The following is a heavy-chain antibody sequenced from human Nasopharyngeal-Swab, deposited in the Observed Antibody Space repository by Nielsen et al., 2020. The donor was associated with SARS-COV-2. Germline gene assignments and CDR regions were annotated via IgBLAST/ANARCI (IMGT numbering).Heavy chain of an antibody. J-gene: IGHJ6*02. CDR2: IKQDGSEK. CDR3: ARDSTYYYYYGMDV. Sequence: VRQAPGKGLEWVANIKQDGSEKYYVDSVKGRFTISRDNAKNSLYLQMNSLRAEDTAVYYCARDSTYYYYYGMDVWGQGTTVTVPS. V-gene: IGHV3-7*03.